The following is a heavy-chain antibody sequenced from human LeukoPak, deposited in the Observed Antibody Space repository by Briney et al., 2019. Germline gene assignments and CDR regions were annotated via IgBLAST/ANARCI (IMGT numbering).Heavy chain of an antibody. CDR1: VGSISSYY. V-gene: IGHV4-59*12. CDR3: ARVVAVAGTYYYYYMDV. J-gene: IGHJ6*03. Sequence: SETLSLTCTVSVGSISSYYWSWIRQPPGKGLEWIGYIYYSGSTNYNPSLKSRVTISLDTSKIQCSLKLSSATASDPAVYYRARVVAVAGTYYYYYMDVWGKGTTVTVSS. D-gene: IGHD6-19*01. CDR2: IYYSGST.